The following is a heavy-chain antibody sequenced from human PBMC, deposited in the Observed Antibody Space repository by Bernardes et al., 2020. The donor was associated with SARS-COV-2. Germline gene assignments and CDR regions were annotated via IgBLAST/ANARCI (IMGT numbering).Heavy chain of an antibody. CDR1: GLTFSDYY. D-gene: IGHD2-15*01. J-gene: IGHJ4*02. V-gene: IGHV3-11*06. Sequence: GGSLRLSCAASGLTFSDYYMTWIRKAPGKGLEWVSYISSTSSYTNYADSVKGRFTISRDNGKKSLYLQMDSLTVEDTAVYYCARGGRRGYCSAGSCYPFDYWGQGTLVTVSS. CDR3: ARGGRRGYCSAGSCYPFDY. CDR2: ISSTSSYT.